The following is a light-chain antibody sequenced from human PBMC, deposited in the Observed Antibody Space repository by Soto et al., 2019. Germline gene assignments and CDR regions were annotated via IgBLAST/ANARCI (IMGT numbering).Light chain of an antibody. CDR2: EVN. CDR3: SSFTTTTTHV. J-gene: IGLJ1*01. V-gene: IGLV2-14*01. Sequence: QSALTQPASLSGPPCQSITLSCTGTSSHIGAYDYVSWFQQHPGKAPKLMISEVNNRPSGVSNRFSGSKSGNTAYLTMSRLQVEDEAEYFCSSFTTTTTHVFGTGTKVTVL. CDR1: SSHIGAYDY.